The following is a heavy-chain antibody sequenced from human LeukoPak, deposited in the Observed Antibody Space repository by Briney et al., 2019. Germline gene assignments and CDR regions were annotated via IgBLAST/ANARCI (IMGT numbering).Heavy chain of an antibody. J-gene: IGHJ4*02. CDR3: ARDMRHYRYYESDEYYFNFEY. CDR1: GYIFTSYG. Sequence: GASVRVSCKASGYIFTSYGLSWVRHAPGQGLEWMGWISANNGHTHYAQKFQGRLTITRDMSTRTVDMELRSLRSDDTAVYYCARDMRHYRYYESDEYYFNFEYWGQGTLVTVSS. D-gene: IGHD3-22*01. V-gene: IGHV1-18*01. CDR2: ISANNGHT.